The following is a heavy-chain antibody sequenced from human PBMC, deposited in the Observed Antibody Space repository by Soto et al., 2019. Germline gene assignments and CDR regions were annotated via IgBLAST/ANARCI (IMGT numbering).Heavy chain of an antibody. CDR3: ALGSWSGETFDI. J-gene: IGHJ3*02. CDR1: GGTCNVYT. D-gene: IGHD6-13*01. CDR2: IIPMLAIT. V-gene: IGHV1-69*02. Sequence: QVQLVQSRAEVKKPGSSVKVSCKASGGTCNVYTIIWVRQAPGQGLEWMGRIIPMLAITNYSQRFQGRVTLTADTSTTTAYMELSSLTSEDTAVYYCALGSWSGETFDIWGQGTLVTVSS.